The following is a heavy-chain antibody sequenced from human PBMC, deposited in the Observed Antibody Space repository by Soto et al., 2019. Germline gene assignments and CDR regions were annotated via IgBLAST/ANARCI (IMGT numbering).Heavy chain of an antibody. CDR2: IDPSDSGT. Sequence: GESLKISCKGSGYSFTSYWINWVRQMPGKGLERMGRIDPSDSGTNYSPSFQGHVTFSADKSVNTAYLQWSSLKASDTAMYYCARLYGGEFDWYFDLWGRGTLVTVSS. D-gene: IGHD2-21*01. CDR1: GYSFTSYW. V-gene: IGHV5-10-1*01. J-gene: IGHJ2*01. CDR3: ARLYGGEFDWYFDL.